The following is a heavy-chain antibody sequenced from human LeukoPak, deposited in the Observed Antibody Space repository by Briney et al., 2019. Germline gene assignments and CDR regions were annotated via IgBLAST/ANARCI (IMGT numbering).Heavy chain of an antibody. CDR2: IKSKTDGGTT. V-gene: IGHV3-15*01. J-gene: IGHJ4*02. CDR3: TAGYYSSSVDY. CDR1: GFTFSNAW. Sequence: GGSLRLSCAASGFTFSNAWMSWVRQAPGKGLEWVGRIKSKTDGGTTDYAAPVKGRFTISRDDSKNTLYLQMNSLKTEDTAVCYCTAGYYSSSVDYWGQGTLVTVSS. D-gene: IGHD6-6*01.